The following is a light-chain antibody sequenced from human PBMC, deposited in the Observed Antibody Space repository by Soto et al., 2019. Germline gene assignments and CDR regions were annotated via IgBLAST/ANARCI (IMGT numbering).Light chain of an antibody. CDR3: QQRPNWPLT. V-gene: IGKV3-11*01. CDR1: QSISSH. CDR2: DAS. J-gene: IGKJ4*01. Sequence: EIVWTQSPATLPLSPGERATLSCRATQSISSHLAWYQQKPGQAPRLRMYDASIRATGIPARFSGSGSGTDFPITISRLEPEDGAVYYCQQRPNWPLTFGGGTKVEIK.